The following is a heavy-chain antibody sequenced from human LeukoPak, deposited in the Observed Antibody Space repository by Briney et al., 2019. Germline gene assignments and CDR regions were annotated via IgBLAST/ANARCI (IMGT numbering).Heavy chain of an antibody. V-gene: IGHV3-21*01. CDR2: ISSSSSYI. CDR3: ARDGTTIIVVNYYYYMDV. Sequence: PGGSLRLSCAASGFTFSSYSMNWVRQAPGKGLEWVSSISSSSSYIYYADSVKGRFTISRDNAKNSLYLQMNSLRAEDTAVYYCARDGTTIIVVNYYYYMDVWGKGTTVTISS. J-gene: IGHJ6*03. CDR1: GFTFSSYS. D-gene: IGHD3-22*01.